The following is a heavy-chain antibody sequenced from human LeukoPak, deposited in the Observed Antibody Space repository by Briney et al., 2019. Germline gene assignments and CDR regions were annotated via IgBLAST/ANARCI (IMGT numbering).Heavy chain of an antibody. CDR2: INSDGSST. CDR3: ARPERYCSSTSCGYYYYYYGMDV. D-gene: IGHD2-2*01. Sequence: HSGGSLRLSCVASGFTFSSYWMHWVRQAPGKGLVWVSRINSDGSSTSYADSVKGRFTISRDNAKNTLYLQMNSLRAEDTAVYYCARPERYCSSTSCGYYYYYYGMDVWGQGTTVTVSS. CDR1: GFTFSSYW. V-gene: IGHV3-74*01. J-gene: IGHJ6*02.